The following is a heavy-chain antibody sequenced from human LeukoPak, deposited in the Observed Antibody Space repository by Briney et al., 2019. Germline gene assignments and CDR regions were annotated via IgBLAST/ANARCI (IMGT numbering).Heavy chain of an antibody. CDR1: GFTFSSYS. CDR3: TRYAYAPNFDY. J-gene: IGHJ4*02. D-gene: IGHD2-2*01. V-gene: IGHV3-21*01. CDR2: ISSSSRYI. Sequence: GGSLTLSYAASGFTFSSYSMYWVRQAPGKGLEWVSSISSSSRYIYYADSVKGRFTISRDNAKNSLYLQMNSLRAEDTAVYYCTRYAYAPNFDYWGKKVIVTASS.